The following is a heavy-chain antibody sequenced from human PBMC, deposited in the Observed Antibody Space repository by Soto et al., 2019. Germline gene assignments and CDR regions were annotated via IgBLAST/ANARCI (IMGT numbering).Heavy chain of an antibody. CDR3: ARGGGLTVTTYYYYYYMDV. J-gene: IGHJ6*03. CDR2: MNPNSGNT. V-gene: IGHV1-8*01. D-gene: IGHD4-17*01. Sequence: GASVKVSCKASGYTFTSYDINWVRQATGQGLEWMGWMNPNSGNTGYAQKFQGRVTMTRNTSISTVYMELSSLRSEDTAVYYCARGGGLTVTTYYYYYYMDVWGKGTTVTVSS. CDR1: GYTFTSYD.